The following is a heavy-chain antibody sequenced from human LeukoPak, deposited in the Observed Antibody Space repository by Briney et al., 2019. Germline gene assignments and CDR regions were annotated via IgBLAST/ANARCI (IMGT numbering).Heavy chain of an antibody. V-gene: IGHV3-21*01. Sequence: PGGSLRLSCAASGFTFSSYAMSWVRQAPGKGLEWVSSISSSNNYIYYADSVKGRFTISRDNAGNSLYLQMDSLRAEDTAVYYCARNPPIVVVPAAINYFDYWGQGTLVTVSS. D-gene: IGHD2-2*01. CDR3: ARNPPIVVVPAAINYFDY. CDR2: ISSSNNYI. J-gene: IGHJ4*02. CDR1: GFTFSSYA.